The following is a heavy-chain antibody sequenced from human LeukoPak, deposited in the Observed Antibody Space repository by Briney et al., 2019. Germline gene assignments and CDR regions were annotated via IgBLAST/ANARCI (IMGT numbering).Heavy chain of an antibody. CDR2: ISYGGDSI. CDR3: ARVRRDGYNLFFDY. V-gene: IGHV3-23*01. J-gene: IGHJ4*02. D-gene: IGHD5-24*01. Sequence: GGSLRLSCRVSGFSFSNSAMSWVRQAPGKGLEWISSISYGGDSIYYGDSVKGRFTISRDNANNTLYLQMNSLRAEDTAVYFCARVRRDGYNLFFDYWGQGTLVTVSS. CDR1: GFSFSNSA.